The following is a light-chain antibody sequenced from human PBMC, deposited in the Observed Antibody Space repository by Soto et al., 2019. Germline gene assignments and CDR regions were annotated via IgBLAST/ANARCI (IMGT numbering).Light chain of an antibody. CDR1: QSISIN. V-gene: IGKV3-15*01. J-gene: IGKJ1*01. CDR2: GAS. Sequence: EIVMTQSPVTLSVPPGERATLSCRASQSISINLAWYQQKPGQGPRLLIYGASTRASGIPARFSGSGSGTEFLLTISSLQSEDFAVYHCQQYDNWPTTFGHGTKVEL. CDR3: QQYDNWPTT.